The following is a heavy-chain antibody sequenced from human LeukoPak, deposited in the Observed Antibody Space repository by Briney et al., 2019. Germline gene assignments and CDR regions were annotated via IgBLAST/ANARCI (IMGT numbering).Heavy chain of an antibody. Sequence: SETLSLTCVVYGESFSGYSWSWIRQPPGKGLEWIGEINQRRNTNYNPSLKSRVTISIDTSRNQFSLKLSSVTAADTAVYYCARHGWHAWYFDLWGRGTLVTVSS. V-gene: IGHV4-34*01. CDR1: GESFSGYS. D-gene: IGHD6-19*01. J-gene: IGHJ2*01. CDR2: INQRRNT. CDR3: ARHGWHAWYFDL.